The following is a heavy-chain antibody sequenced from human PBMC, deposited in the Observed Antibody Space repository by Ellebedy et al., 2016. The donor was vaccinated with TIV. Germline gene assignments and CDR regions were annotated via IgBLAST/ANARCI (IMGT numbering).Heavy chain of an antibody. CDR1: GFTFSSYW. J-gene: IGHJ4*02. CDR2: IKQDGSEK. V-gene: IGHV3-7*03. D-gene: IGHD7-27*01. CDR3: AKDRAGEDYYFDY. Sequence: GESLKISCAASGFTFSSYWMSWVRQAPGKGLEWVANIKQDGSEKYYVDSVKGRFTISRDNAKNSLYLQMNSLRAEDTALYYCAKDRAGEDYYFDYWGQGTLVTVSS.